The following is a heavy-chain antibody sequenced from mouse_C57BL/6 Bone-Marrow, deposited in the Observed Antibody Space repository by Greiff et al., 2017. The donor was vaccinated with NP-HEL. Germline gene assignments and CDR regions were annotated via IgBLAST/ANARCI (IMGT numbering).Heavy chain of an antibody. CDR2: FYPGSGSI. V-gene: IGHV1-62-2*01. J-gene: IGHJ3*01. Sequence: VQLQQSGAELVKPGASVKLSCKASGYTFTEYTIHWVKQRSGQGLEWIGWFYPGSGSIKYNEKFKDKATLTADKSSSTVYMELSRLTSEDSAVYFCAGHEGRPLYDGYYTLAYWGQGTLVTVSA. D-gene: IGHD2-3*01. CDR1: GYTFTEYT. CDR3: AGHEGRPLYDGYYTLAY.